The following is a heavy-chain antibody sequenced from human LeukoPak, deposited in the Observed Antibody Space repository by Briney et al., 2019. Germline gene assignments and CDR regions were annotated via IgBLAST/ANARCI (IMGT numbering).Heavy chain of an antibody. Sequence: GGSLRLSCAASGFTFSDYYMSSIRQAPVKGLEWVSYISSSGSTIYYADSVKGRFTISRDNAKNSLYLQMNSLRAEDTAVYYCARGSSVTMIASDYWGQGTLVTVSS. J-gene: IGHJ4*02. D-gene: IGHD3-22*01. CDR2: ISSSGSTI. CDR1: GFTFSDYY. CDR3: ARGSSVTMIASDY. V-gene: IGHV3-11*01.